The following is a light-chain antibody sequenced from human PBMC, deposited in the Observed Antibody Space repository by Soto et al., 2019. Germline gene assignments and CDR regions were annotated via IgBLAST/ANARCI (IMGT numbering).Light chain of an antibody. CDR3: QSYDSSNRRV. J-gene: IGLJ3*02. V-gene: IGLV6-57*04. CDR1: SGSIASNY. Sequence: NFMLTQPHSVSESPGKTVTISCTRSSGSIASNYVQWYQQRPGSAPTTVIYEDNQRPSGVPDRFSGSIDSSSNSASLTISGLKTEDEADCYCQSYDSSNRRVFGGGTKLTVL. CDR2: EDN.